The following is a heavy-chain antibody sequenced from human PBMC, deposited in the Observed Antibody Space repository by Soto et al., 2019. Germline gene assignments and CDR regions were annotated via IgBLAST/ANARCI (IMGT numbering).Heavy chain of an antibody. D-gene: IGHD4-17*01. CDR2: IIPILGTA. J-gene: IGHJ6*02. Sequence: QVQLVQSGAEVKKPGSSVKVSCKASGGTFSSYAISWVRQAPGQGLEWMGGIIPILGTANYAQKFQGRVTXXAXEXXSTAYMELSSLRSEGTAVYYGAGSTTVPPDYGMDVWGHGSTVTVSS. CDR1: GGTFSSYA. CDR3: AGSTTVPPDYGMDV. V-gene: IGHV1-69*12.